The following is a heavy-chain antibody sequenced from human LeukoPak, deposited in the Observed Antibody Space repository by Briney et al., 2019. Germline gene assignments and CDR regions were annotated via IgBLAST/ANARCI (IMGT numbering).Heavy chain of an antibody. V-gene: IGHV3-21*01. CDR3: AREPTGDY. D-gene: IGHD1-1*01. Sequence: GGALRLSCAASGFTFSSYSINWVRQAPGKGVEWVSSISSGGTFMYYADSVKGRFTISRDNAKKSVFLQMNSLGAEDSSVYYCAREPTGDYWGQGMLVTVSS. CDR1: GFTFSSYS. CDR2: ISSGGTFM. J-gene: IGHJ4*02.